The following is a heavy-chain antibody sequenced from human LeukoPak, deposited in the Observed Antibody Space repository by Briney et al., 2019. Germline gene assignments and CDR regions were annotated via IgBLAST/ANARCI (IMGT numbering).Heavy chain of an antibody. CDR1: GGSISSYY. D-gene: IGHD2-15*01. V-gene: IGHV4-59*01. J-gene: IGHJ4*02. Sequence: RASETLSLTCTVSGGSISSYYWTWIRQPPGKGLEWIGYIYYSGSTNYNPSLKSRVSISLDTSKNQFSLKLTSVTAADTAVYYCARDGVGGPPSFFDSWGQGALVTVSS. CDR2: IYYSGST. CDR3: ARDGVGGPPSFFDS.